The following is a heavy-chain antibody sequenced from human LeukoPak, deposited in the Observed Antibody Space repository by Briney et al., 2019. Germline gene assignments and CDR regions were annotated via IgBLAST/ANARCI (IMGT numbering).Heavy chain of an antibody. D-gene: IGHD1-14*01. J-gene: IGHJ4*02. CDR1: GFAFSGYA. CDR3: ARDHEPD. CDR2: IGFDQTTI. V-gene: IGHV3-48*04. Sequence: PGGSLRLSCEASGFAFSGYAMNWVRQAPGKGLEWLSHIGFDQTTIYYADSVKGRFTISRDNAKNSLYLQLNSLRVEDTAVYYCARDHEPDWGQGTLVTVSS.